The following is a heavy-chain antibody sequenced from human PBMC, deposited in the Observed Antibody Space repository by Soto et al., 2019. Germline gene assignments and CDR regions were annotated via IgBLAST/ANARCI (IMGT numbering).Heavy chain of an antibody. J-gene: IGHJ6*02. CDR2: IRSKAYGGTT. Sequence: GGSLRLSCTASGFTFGDYAMSWVRQAPGKGLEWVGFIRSKAYGGTTEYAASVKGRFTISRDDSKSIAYLQMNSLKTEDTAVYYCTRSCSSTSCRSYYYYYGMDVWGQGTTVTVSS. CDR1: GFTFGDYA. CDR3: TRSCSSTSCRSYYYYYGMDV. V-gene: IGHV3-49*04. D-gene: IGHD2-2*01.